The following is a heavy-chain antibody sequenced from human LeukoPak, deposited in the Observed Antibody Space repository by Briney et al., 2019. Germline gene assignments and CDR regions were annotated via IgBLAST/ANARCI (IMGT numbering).Heavy chain of an antibody. D-gene: IGHD5-12*01. CDR3: ARLRGYSGYEPGAS. CDR2: ISGSGGTT. Sequence: GRSLRLSCAASGFTFSSYAMSWVRQAPGKGLEWVSAISGSGGTTYYADSVKGRFTISRDNSKNTLYLRMNSLRAEDTAVYYCARLRGYSGYEPGASWGQGTLVTVSS. J-gene: IGHJ5*02. CDR1: GFTFSSYA. V-gene: IGHV3-23*01.